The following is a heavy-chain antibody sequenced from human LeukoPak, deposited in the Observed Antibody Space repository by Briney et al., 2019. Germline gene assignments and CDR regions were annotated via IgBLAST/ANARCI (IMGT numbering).Heavy chain of an antibody. Sequence: SETLSLTCTVSGGSISSYYWSWIRQPAGKGLEWIGRIYTSGSTNYNPSLTSRVTMSVDTSKNQFSLKLSSVTAADTAVYYCASPDLEWGFGEFPFDYWGQGTLVTVSS. J-gene: IGHJ4*02. V-gene: IGHV4-4*07. D-gene: IGHD3-10*01. CDR3: ASPDLEWGFGEFPFDY. CDR1: GGSISSYY. CDR2: IYTSGST.